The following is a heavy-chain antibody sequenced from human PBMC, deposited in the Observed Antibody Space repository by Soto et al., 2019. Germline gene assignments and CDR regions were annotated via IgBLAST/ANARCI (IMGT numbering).Heavy chain of an antibody. CDR1: GGSISSYY. Sequence: QVQLQESGPGLVKPSETLSLTCAVSGGSISSYYWSWIRQPPGKGLEWVGYIYYSGSTKYNPSLTSRVTISVDTSKNQFSLKLSSVTAADTAVYYCARREGQRAAFDIWGQGTLVTVSS. CDR2: IYYSGST. CDR3: ARREGQRAAFDI. J-gene: IGHJ3*02. V-gene: IGHV4-59*01. D-gene: IGHD6-25*01.